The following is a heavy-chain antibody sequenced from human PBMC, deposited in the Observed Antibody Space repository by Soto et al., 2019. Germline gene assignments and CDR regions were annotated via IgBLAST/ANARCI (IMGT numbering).Heavy chain of an antibody. Sequence: ESGGGLVQPGGSLRLSCAASGFTVSSNYMSWVRQAPGKGLEWVSVIYSGGSTYYADSVKGRFTISRDNSKNTLYLQMNSLRAEDTAVYYCARPALKYGYFDYWGQGTLVTVSS. V-gene: IGHV3-66*04. J-gene: IGHJ4*02. D-gene: IGHD4-17*01. CDR1: GFTVSSNY. CDR2: IYSGGST. CDR3: ARPALKYGYFDY.